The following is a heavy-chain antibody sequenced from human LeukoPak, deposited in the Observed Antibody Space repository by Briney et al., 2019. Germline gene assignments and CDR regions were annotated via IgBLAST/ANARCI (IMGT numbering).Heavy chain of an antibody. D-gene: IGHD3-10*01. CDR3: ARGEYYYGSGTVGVDDF. CDR1: GFTFSSYS. J-gene: IGHJ4*02. V-gene: IGHV3-21*04. Sequence: KPGGSLRLSCAASGFTFSSYSMNWVRQAPGEGLEWVSSISSSSSYIYYADSVKGRFTISRDNSKNTLYLQMNSLRAEDTAVYYCARGEYYYGSGTVGVDDFWGQGTLVTVSS. CDR2: ISSSSSYI.